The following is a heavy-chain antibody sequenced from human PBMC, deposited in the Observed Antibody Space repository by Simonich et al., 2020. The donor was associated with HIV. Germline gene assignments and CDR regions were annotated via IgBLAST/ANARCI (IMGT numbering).Heavy chain of an antibody. Sequence: QVQLQQWGAGLLKPSETLSLTCAVYGGSFSGYYWSWIRQPPGKGLECIGKINHRGITNYKSSLNSRATISVDKSKNQFSLKLSSVTAADTAIYYCARRDRELILYFDYWGQGNLVTVSS. V-gene: IGHV4-34*01. CDR1: GGSFSGYY. CDR2: INHRGIT. CDR3: ARRDRELILYFDY. D-gene: IGHD3-3*01. J-gene: IGHJ4*02.